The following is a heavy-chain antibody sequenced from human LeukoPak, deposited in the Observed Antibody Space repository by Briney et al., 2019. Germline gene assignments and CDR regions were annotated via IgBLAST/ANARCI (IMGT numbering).Heavy chain of an antibody. D-gene: IGHD1/OR15-1a*01. CDR2: ISPSGGST. V-gene: IGHV3-23*01. CDR3: SKRGTNGGPFDY. Sequence: GGSLRPSCAASGFTFSSYIMTWVRQAPGKGLEWVSAISPSGGSTFYADSVRGRFTISRDNSKNTLHLQMSSLRAEDTAVYYCSKRGTNGGPFDYWGQGTLVTVSS. CDR1: GFTFSSYI. J-gene: IGHJ4*02.